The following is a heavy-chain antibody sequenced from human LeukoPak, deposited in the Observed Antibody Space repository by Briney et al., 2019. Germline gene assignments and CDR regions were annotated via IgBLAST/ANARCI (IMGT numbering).Heavy chain of an antibody. J-gene: IGHJ4*01. CDR3: ARDGVLYFYDCSGYYRLRFDY. D-gene: IGHD3-22*01. CDR1: GGSFSGYY. V-gene: IGHV4-34*01. CDR2: INHSGST. Sequence: SETLSLTCAVYGGSFSGYYWSWIRQPPGKGLEWIGEINHSGSTNYNPSLKSRVTISVDTSKNQFSLKLSSVTAADTAVYYCARDGVLYFYDCSGYYRLRFDYSGHGTLVTVSS.